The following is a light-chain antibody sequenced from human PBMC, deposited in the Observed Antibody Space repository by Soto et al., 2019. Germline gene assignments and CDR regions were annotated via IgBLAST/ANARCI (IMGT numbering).Light chain of an antibody. Sequence: EIVLTQSPATLSLSPGERATLSCRASQSVSSYLAWYQQKPGQAPRLLIYDASNRATGIPARFSGSGSGTDFTLIISSLEPESFAFYYCQRRSNGLTFGGGTKVEIK. CDR3: QRRSNGLT. CDR1: QSVSSY. J-gene: IGKJ4*01. CDR2: DAS. V-gene: IGKV3-11*01.